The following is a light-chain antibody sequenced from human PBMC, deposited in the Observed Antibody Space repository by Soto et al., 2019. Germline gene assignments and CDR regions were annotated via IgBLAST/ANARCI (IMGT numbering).Light chain of an antibody. V-gene: IGLV1-51*02. CDR1: SSNIGIDY. CDR2: EDN. J-gene: IGLJ2*01. CDR3: GAWDTSLSGGI. Sequence: QSVLTQPPSVSAAPGQKVTISCSGNSSNIGIDYVSWYQQLPGTAPKLLIYEDNKRPSGIPDRFSGSKSGTSATLDITGLQTGDEADYYCGAWDTSLSGGIFGGGTKVTVL.